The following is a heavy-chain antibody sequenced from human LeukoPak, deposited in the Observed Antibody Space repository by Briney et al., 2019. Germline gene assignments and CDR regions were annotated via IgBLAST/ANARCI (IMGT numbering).Heavy chain of an antibody. Sequence: GRSLRLSCAASGFTFSSYAMHWVRQAPGKGLEWVAVISYDGSNKYYADSVKGRFTISRDNSKNTLYLQMNSLRAEDTAVYYGARSLYGSGSTRSYYFDYWGQGTLVTVSS. J-gene: IGHJ4*02. V-gene: IGHV3-30*04. CDR3: ARSLYGSGSTRSYYFDY. CDR1: GFTFSSYA. CDR2: ISYDGSNK. D-gene: IGHD3-10*01.